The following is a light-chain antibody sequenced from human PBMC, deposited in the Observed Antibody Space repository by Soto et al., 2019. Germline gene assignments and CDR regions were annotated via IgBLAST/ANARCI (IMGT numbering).Light chain of an antibody. J-gene: IGLJ2*01. CDR2: DND. CDR1: SSNIGNNY. Sequence: QAVVTQPPSVSAAPGQRVTISCSGSSSNIGNNYVFWYQQLPGTAHKLLIYDNDKRPSGIPDRFSGSKSGTSATLGITGLQTGDEADYYCATLDRSLSVGVFGGGTKLTVL. CDR3: ATLDRSLSVGV. V-gene: IGLV1-51*01.